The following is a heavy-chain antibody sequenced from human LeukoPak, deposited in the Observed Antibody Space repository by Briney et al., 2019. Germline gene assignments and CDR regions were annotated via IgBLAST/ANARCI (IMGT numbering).Heavy chain of an antibody. J-gene: IGHJ3*02. V-gene: IGHV1-69*04. D-gene: IGHD6-19*01. CDR2: IIPILGIA. CDR3: ARKYSSGWYGAFDI. CDR1: GGTFSSYA. Sequence: SVEVSCKASGGTFSSYAISWVRQAPGQGLEWMGRIIPILGIANYAQKFQGRVTITADKSTSTAYMELSSLRSEDTAVYYCARKYSSGWYGAFDIWGQGTMVTVSS.